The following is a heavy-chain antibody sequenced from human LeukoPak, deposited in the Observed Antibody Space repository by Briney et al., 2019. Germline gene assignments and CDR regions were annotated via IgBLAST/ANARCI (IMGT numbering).Heavy chain of an antibody. J-gene: IGHJ6*03. V-gene: IGHV3-74*01. CDR2: INSDGSST. Sequence: PGGSLRLSCAASGFTFSSYWMHWVRQAPGKGLVWVSRINSDGSSTSYADSVKGRFTISRDNAKNTLYLQMNSLRAEDTAAYYCSGYPYYYYMDVWGKGTTVTVSS. CDR1: GFTFSSYW. CDR3: SGYPYYYYMDV. D-gene: IGHD6-25*01.